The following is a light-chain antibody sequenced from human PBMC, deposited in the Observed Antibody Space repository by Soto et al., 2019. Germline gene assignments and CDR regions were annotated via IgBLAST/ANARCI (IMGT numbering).Light chain of an antibody. CDR1: EKINKW. CDR3: QQCNSYPWT. CDR2: EAS. V-gene: IGKV1-5*01. Sequence: IQMTQSPSTLSASAGDRVTITCRASEKINKWLAWYQQKPGKAPKLLISEASSLESGVPSRFSGSGSGTEFTLTISSLQPDDFATYYCQQCNSYPWTFGQGTKVDIK. J-gene: IGKJ1*01.